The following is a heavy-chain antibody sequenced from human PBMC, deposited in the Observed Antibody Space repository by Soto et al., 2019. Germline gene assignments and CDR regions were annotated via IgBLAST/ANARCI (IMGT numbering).Heavy chain of an antibody. CDR3: ARLPGYCSGGSCYGAFYGMDV. D-gene: IGHD2-15*01. V-gene: IGHV5-51*01. CDR1: GYTFATYW. J-gene: IGHJ6*02. CDR2: IYPSDSDT. Sequence: TGESLKISCQASGYTFATYWIAWVRQMPGKGLEWMGMIYPSDSDTRYSPSFQGQVTISADKSISTAYLQWSSLKASDTAMYYCARLPGYCSGGSCYGAFYGMDVWGQGTTVTVSS.